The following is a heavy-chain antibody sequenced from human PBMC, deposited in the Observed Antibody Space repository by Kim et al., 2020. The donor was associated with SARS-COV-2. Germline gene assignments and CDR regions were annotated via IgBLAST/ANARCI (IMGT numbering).Heavy chain of an antibody. CDR2: INAGNGNT. J-gene: IGHJ5*02. CDR3: AREGPQWLRLEVGTNWFDP. Sequence: ASVKVSCKASGYTFTSYAMHWVRQAPGQRLEWMGWINAGNGNTKYSQKFQGRVTITRDTSVSTAYMELSSLRSEDTAVYYCAREGPQWLRLEVGTNWFDPWGQGTLVTGSS. V-gene: IGHV1-3*01. CDR1: GYTFTSYA. D-gene: IGHD5-12*01.